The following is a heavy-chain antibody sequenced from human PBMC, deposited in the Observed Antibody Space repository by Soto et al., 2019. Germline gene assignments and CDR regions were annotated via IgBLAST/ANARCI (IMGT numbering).Heavy chain of an antibody. Sequence: ASVKASCKISGHTFTELSIHWWGRALGKGLEWMGGFDPEGGEAIYARKWHGRVTVTEGRVTGTAYMELSGLNSDDTAVYYCATTTPPPGAMITNINFDSRGQRTPVTV. V-gene: IGHV1-24*01. CDR1: GHTFTELS. D-gene: IGHD3-10*01. CDR2: FDPEGGEA. J-gene: IGHJ4*02. CDR3: ATTTPPPGAMITNINFDS.